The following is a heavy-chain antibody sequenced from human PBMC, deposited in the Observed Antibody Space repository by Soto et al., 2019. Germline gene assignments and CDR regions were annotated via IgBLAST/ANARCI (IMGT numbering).Heavy chain of an antibody. D-gene: IGHD1-1*01. CDR2: ISGSGVAK. CDR3: AKDRSPEATTWNVY. J-gene: IGHJ1*01. Sequence: GGSLRLSCVVSGFTFSSRAINWVRQAPGKGLEWASTISGSGVAKFYADSVKGRFTISRDNSDNTVSLQINSLRAEDAAVYYCAKDRSPEATTWNVYWGQGTLVTVSS. CDR1: GFTFSSRA. V-gene: IGHV3-23*01.